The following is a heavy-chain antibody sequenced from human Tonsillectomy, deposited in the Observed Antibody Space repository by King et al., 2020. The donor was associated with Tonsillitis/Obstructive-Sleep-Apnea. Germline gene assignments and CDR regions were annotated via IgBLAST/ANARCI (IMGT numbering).Heavy chain of an antibody. D-gene: IGHD3-9*01. J-gene: IGHJ3*02. CDR3: ARSTGYYNPDAFDI. Sequence: QLQESGPGLVKPSETLSLTCTVSGYSISSAYYWGWIRQPPGKGLEWLGSLYHSGSTYYNTSLKSRVTISVDTSKNQFSLKLRSVTAADTAVYYCARSTGYYNPDAFDIWGQGTMVTVSS. V-gene: IGHV4-38-2*02. CDR1: GYSISSAYY. CDR2: LYHSGST.